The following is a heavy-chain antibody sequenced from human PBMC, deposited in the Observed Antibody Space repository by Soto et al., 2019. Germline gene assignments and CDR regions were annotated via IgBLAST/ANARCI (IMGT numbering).Heavy chain of an antibody. CDR3: ARHVGSYWYFDL. Sequence: EVQLVESGGGLVQPGGSLRLSCAASGFAVSSSYMGWIRQAPGKGLEWVSSIYTGVTTYYADSVRGRFTISTDNSKDTLYLQMNCLRVDDTAMYYCARHVGSYWYFDLWGRGTLVTVSS. CDR1: GFAVSSSY. J-gene: IGHJ2*01. CDR2: IYTGVTT. D-gene: IGHD1-26*01. V-gene: IGHV3-66*04.